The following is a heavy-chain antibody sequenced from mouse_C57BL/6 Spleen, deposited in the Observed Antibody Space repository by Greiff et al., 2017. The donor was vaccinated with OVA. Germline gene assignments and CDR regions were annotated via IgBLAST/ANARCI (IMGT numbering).Heavy chain of an antibody. D-gene: IGHD2-2*01. CDR1: GYTFTDYY. CDR3: ARLVWYFDV. Sequence: VQLQQSGPELVKPGASVKISCKASGYTFTDYYMNWVKQSHGKSLEWIGDINPNNGGTSYNQKFKGKATLTVDKSSSTAYMELRSLTSEDSAVYYCARLVWYFDVWGTGTTVTVSS. CDR2: INPNNGGT. V-gene: IGHV1-26*01. J-gene: IGHJ1*03.